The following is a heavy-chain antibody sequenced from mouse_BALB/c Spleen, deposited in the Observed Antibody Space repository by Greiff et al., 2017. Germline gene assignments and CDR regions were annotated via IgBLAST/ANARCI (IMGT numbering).Heavy chain of an antibody. CDR1: GFTFSSYY. V-gene: IGHV5-6-2*01. Sequence: EVHLVESGGGLVKLGGSLKLSCAASGFTFSSYYMSWVRQTPEKRLELVAAINSNGGSTYYPDTVKGRFTISRDNAKNTLYLQMSSLKSEDTALYYCARHPNWDHFDYWGQGTTLTVSS. CDR2: INSNGGST. D-gene: IGHD4-1*01. J-gene: IGHJ2*01. CDR3: ARHPNWDHFDY.